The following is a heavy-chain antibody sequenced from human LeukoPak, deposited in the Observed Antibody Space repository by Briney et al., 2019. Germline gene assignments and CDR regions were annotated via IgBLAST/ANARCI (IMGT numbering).Heavy chain of an antibody. CDR2: IKQDGSEK. J-gene: IGHJ4*02. D-gene: IGHD5-12*01. V-gene: IGHV3-7*01. Sequence: GGSLRLSCAASGFTFSSYWMSWVRQAPGKGLEWVANIKQDGSEKYYVDSVKGRFTISRDNAKNSLYLQMNSLRAEDTAVYYCARDGIVATRALDYWGQGTLVTVSS. CDR3: ARDGIVATRALDY. CDR1: GFTFSSYW.